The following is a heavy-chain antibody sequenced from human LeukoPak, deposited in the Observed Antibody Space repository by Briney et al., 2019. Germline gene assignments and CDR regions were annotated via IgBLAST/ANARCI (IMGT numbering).Heavy chain of an antibody. Sequence: GGSLRLSCVASGFTFSDSRMSWLRQAPGKGLEWISYISISSATQYYADSVKGRFTISRDNSKNTLYLQMNSLRAEDTAVYYCVREGLECSGSSCQRAAFDYWGQGTLVTVSS. J-gene: IGHJ4*02. V-gene: IGHV3-48*01. D-gene: IGHD2-2*01. CDR1: GFTFSDSR. CDR3: VREGLECSGSSCQRAAFDY. CDR2: ISISSATQ.